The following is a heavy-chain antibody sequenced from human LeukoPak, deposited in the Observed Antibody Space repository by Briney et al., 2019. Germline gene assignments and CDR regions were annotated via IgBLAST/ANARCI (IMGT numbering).Heavy chain of an antibody. D-gene: IGHD2-2*01. V-gene: IGHV3-30*18. CDR1: GFTFNTYG. Sequence: GRSLRLSCVASGFTFNTYGIHWVRQAPGKGLEWVAGISSDGSSKDYADSVKGRFTISRDNSKNTLYLQMNSLRAEDTAVYYCAKAAYCTSTSCHFSGYAQRPLDSRGQGTLVTVSS. J-gene: IGHJ4*02. CDR2: ISSDGSSK. CDR3: AKAAYCTSTSCHFSGYAQRPLDS.